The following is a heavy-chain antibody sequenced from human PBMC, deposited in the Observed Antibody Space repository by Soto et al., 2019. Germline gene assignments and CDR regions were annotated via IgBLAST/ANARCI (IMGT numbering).Heavy chain of an antibody. CDR2: ISGSTGTT. V-gene: IGHV3-23*01. Sequence: EQVLESGGGLVQPGGYLRLSCEASGFMFNHYAMAWVRQTPGKGLEWVSVISGSTGTTYYADSVKGRFTISRDNSKNTVYLQMNSLRVEDSALYSCAKVIVLGASTLEYWGPGTRVTVSS. CDR1: GFMFNHYA. D-gene: IGHD6-6*01. J-gene: IGHJ4*02. CDR3: AKVIVLGASTLEY.